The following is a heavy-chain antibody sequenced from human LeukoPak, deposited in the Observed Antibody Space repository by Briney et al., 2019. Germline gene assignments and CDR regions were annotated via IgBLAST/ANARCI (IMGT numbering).Heavy chain of an antibody. CDR3: ARGPQSPYYYGSGSYYNPRGAFGI. V-gene: IGHV4-34*01. Sequence: SETLSLTCAVYGGSFSGYYWSWIRQPPGKGLEWIGEINHSGSTNYNPSLKSRVTISVDTSKNQFSLKLSSVTAADTAVYYCARGPQSPYYYGSGSYYNPRGAFGIWGQGTMVTVSS. J-gene: IGHJ3*02. D-gene: IGHD3-10*01. CDR1: GGSFSGYY. CDR2: INHSGST.